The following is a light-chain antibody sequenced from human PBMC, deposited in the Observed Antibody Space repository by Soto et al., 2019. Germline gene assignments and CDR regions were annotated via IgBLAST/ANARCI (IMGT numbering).Light chain of an antibody. J-gene: IGKJ2*01. CDR1: QSVNNNY. CDR2: GSS. Sequence: EVVLTQSPGTLSLSPGERATLSCRASQSVNNNYVAWYQQKPGQAPRLLIFGSSDRDTGVPDRFSGSGPGTDFTLTISSLEPEDFAGYYCQQYGSSPPYTFGQGTKLEIK. V-gene: IGKV3-20*01. CDR3: QQYGSSPPYT.